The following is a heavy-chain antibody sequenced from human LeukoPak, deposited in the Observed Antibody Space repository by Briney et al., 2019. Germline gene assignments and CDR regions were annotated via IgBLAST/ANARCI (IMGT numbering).Heavy chain of an antibody. V-gene: IGHV5-51*01. CDR3: ARQKTATPGWFDP. CDR2: IDPGDPDT. CDR1: GYSFTSYW. Sequence: GESLKISCKGSGYSFTSYWIVWVRQMPGQGLEWMGIIDPGDPDTRYSPSFQGHVTISADKSITTAYLQWSSLKASDTAMYYCARQKTATPGWFDPWGQGTLVTVPS. J-gene: IGHJ5*02. D-gene: IGHD2-15*01.